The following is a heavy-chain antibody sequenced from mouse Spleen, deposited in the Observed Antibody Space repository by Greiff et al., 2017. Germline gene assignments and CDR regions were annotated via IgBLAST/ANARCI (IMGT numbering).Heavy chain of an antibody. V-gene: IGHV1-18*01. J-gene: IGHJ2*01. Sequence: VQLKQSGPELVKPGASVKIPCKASGYTFTDYNMDWVKQSHGKSLEWIGDINPNNGGTIYNQKFKGKATLTVDKSSSTAYMELRSLTSEDTAVYYCARRGKLGYYFDYWGQGTTLTVSS. CDR2: INPNNGGT. CDR1: GYTFTDYN. CDR3: ARRGKLGYYFDY.